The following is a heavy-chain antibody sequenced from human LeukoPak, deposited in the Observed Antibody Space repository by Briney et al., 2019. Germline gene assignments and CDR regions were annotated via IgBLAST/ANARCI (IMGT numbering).Heavy chain of an antibody. Sequence: SETLSLTCTVSGGSISSGDYYWSWIRQPTGKGLEWIGYIYYSGSTYYNPSLKSRVTISVDTSKNQFSLKLSSVTAADTAVYYCANRDGNHDDAFDIWGQGTMVTVSS. CDR2: IYYSGST. V-gene: IGHV4-30-4*01. D-gene: IGHD1-14*01. CDR1: GGSISSGDYY. J-gene: IGHJ3*02. CDR3: ANRDGNHDDAFDI.